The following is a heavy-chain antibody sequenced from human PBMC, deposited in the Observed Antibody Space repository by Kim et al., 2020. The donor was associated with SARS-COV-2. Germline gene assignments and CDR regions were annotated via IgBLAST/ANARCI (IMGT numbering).Heavy chain of an antibody. CDR3: ARDKWGYASDKRENSDY. J-gene: IGHJ4*02. CDR1: GFTFSSYS. CDR2: ISSSSSFI. V-gene: IGHV3-48*02. D-gene: IGHD5-12*01. Sequence: GGSLRLSCAASGFTFSSYSMNWVRQAPGKGLEWVSYISSSSSFIFYADSVKGRFTISRDNAKNSLYLQMNSLRDEDTAVYYCARDKWGYASDKRENSDYWGQGTLGTVSS.